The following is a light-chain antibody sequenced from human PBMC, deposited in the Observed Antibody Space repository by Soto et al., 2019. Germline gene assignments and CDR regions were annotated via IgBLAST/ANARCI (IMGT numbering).Light chain of an antibody. CDR1: QSVSGW. CDR2: GAS. CDR3: QQANSFPIT. V-gene: IGKV3-15*01. Sequence: MTQSPSTLSASVGDTVTVTCRASQSVSGWLAWYQQKPGQAPRLLIYGASTRATGIPARFSGSGSGTEFTLTISSLQSEDFATYYCQQANSFPITFGQGTRLEIK. J-gene: IGKJ5*01.